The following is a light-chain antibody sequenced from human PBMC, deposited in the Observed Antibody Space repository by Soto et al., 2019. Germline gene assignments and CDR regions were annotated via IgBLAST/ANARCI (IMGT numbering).Light chain of an antibody. CDR1: SSDVGGYNY. J-gene: IGLJ2*01. Sequence: QSAPTQPPSASGSPGQSATISCTGTSSDVGGYNYVSWYQQYPGKAPKLMIYEVSKRPSGVPDRFSGSKSGNTASLTVSGLQPEDEADYYCSSYAGNSTWVFGGGTKLTVL. V-gene: IGLV2-8*01. CDR2: EVS. CDR3: SSYAGNSTWV.